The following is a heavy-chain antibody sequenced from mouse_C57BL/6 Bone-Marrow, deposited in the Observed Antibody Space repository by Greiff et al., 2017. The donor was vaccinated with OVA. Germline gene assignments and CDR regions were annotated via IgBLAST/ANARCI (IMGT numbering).Heavy chain of an antibody. CDR1: GFTFSSYA. J-gene: IGHJ4*01. CDR3: SPITTLVDYAMDY. Sequence: DVQLVESGEGLVKPGGSLKLSCAASGFTFSSYAMSWVRQTPEKRLEWVAYISSGGDYIYYADTVKGRFTISRYNARNTLYLQMSSLKSDDTAMYYCSPITTLVDYAMDYWGQGTSVTVSS. V-gene: IGHV5-9-1*02. CDR2: ISSGGDYI. D-gene: IGHD1-1*01.